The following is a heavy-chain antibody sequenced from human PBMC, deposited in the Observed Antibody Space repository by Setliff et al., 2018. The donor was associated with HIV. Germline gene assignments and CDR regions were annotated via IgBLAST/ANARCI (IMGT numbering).Heavy chain of an antibody. CDR3: AATYYYDSSGLHGFDY. J-gene: IGHJ4*02. CDR2: IIPIFGTA. V-gene: IGHV1-69*13. D-gene: IGHD3-22*01. Sequence: GASVKVSCKASGGTFSTYGISWVRQGPGQGLEWMGGIIPIFGTANYAQKFRGRVTITADESTSTAYMELSSLRSEDTAVYYCAATYYYDSSGLHGFDYWGQGTLVTVSS. CDR1: GGTFSTYG.